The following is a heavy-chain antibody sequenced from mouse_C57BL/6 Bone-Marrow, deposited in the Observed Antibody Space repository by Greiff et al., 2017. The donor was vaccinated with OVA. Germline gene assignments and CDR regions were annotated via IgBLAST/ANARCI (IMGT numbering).Heavy chain of an antibody. CDR1: GFSLTSYG. D-gene: IGHD1-1*01. Sequence: VLLVESGPGLVQPSQSLSISCTASGFSLTSYGVHWVRQSPGKGLEWLGVIWRGGSTDYNAAFISRLSISKDNSKSQVFYKMNSLQADHTTIYYGASLFFYYYSSSRYFDVWGTGTTVTVSS. J-gene: IGHJ1*03. V-gene: IGHV2-2*01. CDR2: IWRGGST. CDR3: ASLFFYYYSSSRYFDV.